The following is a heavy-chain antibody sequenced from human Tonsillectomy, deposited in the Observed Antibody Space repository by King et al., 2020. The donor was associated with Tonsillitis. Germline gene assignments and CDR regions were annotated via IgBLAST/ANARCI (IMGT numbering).Heavy chain of an antibody. CDR1: GFTFSNYW. CDR2: INGDGSST. D-gene: IGHD6-19*01. J-gene: IGHJ4*02. CDR3: ARDLRSSGWYIDY. Sequence: VQLVESGGGLVQPWGSLRLSCAASGFTFSNYWMHWVRQAPGKGLVWVSHINGDGSSTRGADSVKGRFTISRDNAKNTLSLQMNSLRAEDTAVYYCARDLRSSGWYIDYWGQGTLVTVSS. V-gene: IGHV3-74*01.